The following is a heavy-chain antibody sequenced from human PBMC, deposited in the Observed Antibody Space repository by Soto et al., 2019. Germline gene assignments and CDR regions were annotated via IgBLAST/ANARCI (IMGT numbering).Heavy chain of an antibody. Sequence: NPSETLSLTCAVYGGSFSGYYWSWIRQPPGKGLEWIGEINHSGSTNYNPSLKSRVTISVDTSKNQFSLKLSSVTAADTAVYYCARGRVRRGWLDPWGQGTLVTVSS. CDR2: INHSGST. CDR3: ARGRVRRGWLDP. J-gene: IGHJ5*02. CDR1: GGSFSGYY. D-gene: IGHD3-10*01. V-gene: IGHV4-34*01.